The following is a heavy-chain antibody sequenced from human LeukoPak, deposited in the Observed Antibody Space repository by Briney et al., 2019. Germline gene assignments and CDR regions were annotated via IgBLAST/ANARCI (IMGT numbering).Heavy chain of an antibody. V-gene: IGHV3-21*01. CDR2: ISSSSSYI. CDR3: ARAKYGEMATDDFDY. CDR1: GFTFSSYS. D-gene: IGHD5-24*01. J-gene: IGHJ4*02. Sequence: GGSLRLSCAASGFTFSSYSMNWVRQAPGKGLEWVSSISSSSSYIYYADSVKGRFTISRDNAKNSLYLQMNSLRAEDTAVYYCARAKYGEMATDDFDYWGQGTLVTVSS.